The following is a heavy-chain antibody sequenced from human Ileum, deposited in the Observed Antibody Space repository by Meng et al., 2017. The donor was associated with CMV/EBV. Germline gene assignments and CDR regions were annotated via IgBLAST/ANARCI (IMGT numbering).Heavy chain of an antibody. J-gene: IGHJ5*02. CDR3: AREARKPPRGGGYFSSTRCYLPRNWFDP. CDR2: IHHRVRT. D-gene: IGHD2-2*01. Sequence: WLPQPPVKGLEWIEEIHHRVRTTSTPSLKSRVTISVGTSKHQFSLTPSSVTAADTAVYYCAREARKPPRGGGYFSSTRCYLPRNWFDPWGQGTLVTVSS. V-gene: IGHV4-34*01.